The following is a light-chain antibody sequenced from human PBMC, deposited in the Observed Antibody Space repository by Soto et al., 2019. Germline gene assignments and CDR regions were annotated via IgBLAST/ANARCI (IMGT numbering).Light chain of an antibody. Sequence: IVLTQSPETLSLSPGERVTLPCRASQSVSGSYLAWYQQKPGHAPRLLIYGASSRATGIPDRFSGSGSGTDFTLTISRLEPEDFAVYYCQQYGSAPSTFGQGTKVDIK. V-gene: IGKV3-20*01. CDR2: GAS. CDR1: QSVSGSY. J-gene: IGKJ1*01. CDR3: QQYGSAPST.